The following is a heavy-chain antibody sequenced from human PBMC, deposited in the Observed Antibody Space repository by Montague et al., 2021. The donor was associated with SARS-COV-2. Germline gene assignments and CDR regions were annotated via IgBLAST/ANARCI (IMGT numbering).Heavy chain of an antibody. Sequence: SETLSLTCTVSGYSITRVFYGWLRQPPRQGMEWIGHLHHSESTNFNANLKSRITMSPDASKNKFPLQLSSVTAADTAVSYCARLYLGFNGKMYFFDAWGQGILVTVSS. V-gene: IGHV4-59*01. J-gene: IGHJ4*02. CDR3: ARLYLGFNGKMYFFDA. CDR1: GYSITRVF. D-gene: IGHD2-8*01. CDR2: LHHSEST.